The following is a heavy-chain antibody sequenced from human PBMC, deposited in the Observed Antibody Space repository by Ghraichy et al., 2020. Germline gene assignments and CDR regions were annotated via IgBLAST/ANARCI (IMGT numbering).Heavy chain of an antibody. CDR1: GFTFSSYE. CDR2: ISSSGSTI. Sequence: GGSLRLSCAASGFTFSSYEMNWVRQAPGKGLEWVSYISSSGSTIYYADSVKGRFTISRDNAKNSLYLQMNSLRAEDTAVYYCARFDVAAAGNWFDPWGQGTLVTVSS. CDR3: ARFDVAAAGNWFDP. V-gene: IGHV3-48*03. J-gene: IGHJ5*02. D-gene: IGHD6-13*01.